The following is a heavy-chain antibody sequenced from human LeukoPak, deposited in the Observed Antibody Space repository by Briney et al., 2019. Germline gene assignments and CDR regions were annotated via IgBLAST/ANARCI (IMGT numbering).Heavy chain of an antibody. CDR3: ARVLGSSGNWFDP. J-gene: IGHJ5*02. Sequence: PGGSLRLSCAASGFTFXSYGMHWVRQAPGKGLEWXXVIWYDGSNKYYADSVKGRFTISRDNSKNTLYLQMNSLRAEDTAVYYCARVLGSSGNWFDPWGQGTLVTVSS. CDR1: GFTFXSYG. V-gene: IGHV3-33*01. CDR2: IWYDGSNK. D-gene: IGHD6-6*01.